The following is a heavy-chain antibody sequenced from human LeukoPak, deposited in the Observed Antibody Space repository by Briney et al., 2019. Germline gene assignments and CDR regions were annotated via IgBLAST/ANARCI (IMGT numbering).Heavy chain of an antibody. V-gene: IGHV3-30*01. J-gene: IGHJ4*02. D-gene: IGHD6-13*01. Sequence: GGSLRLSCAASGFRFSNYSMHWVRQAPGKGPEWVAVISSDGSNKYYADSVKGRFTISRDNSKHTLYLKMNSLRAEDKAVYYCARVSSQQLVPEYFDYWGQGTLVAVSS. CDR1: GFRFSNYS. CDR3: ARVSSQQLVPEYFDY. CDR2: ISSDGSNK.